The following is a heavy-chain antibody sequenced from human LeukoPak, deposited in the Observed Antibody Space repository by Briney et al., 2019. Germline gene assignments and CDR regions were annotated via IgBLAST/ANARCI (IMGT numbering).Heavy chain of an antibody. CDR1: GGSISSYY. CDR2: IYYSGST. Sequence: SETLSLTCTVSGGSISSYYWSWIRQPPGKGLEWIGYIYYSGSTNYNPSLKSRVTMSVDTSKNQFSLKLSSVTAADTAVYYCARDMTLYDSMEGWFDPWGQGTLVTVSS. D-gene: IGHD2/OR15-2a*01. CDR3: ARDMTLYDSMEGWFDP. V-gene: IGHV4-59*01. J-gene: IGHJ5*02.